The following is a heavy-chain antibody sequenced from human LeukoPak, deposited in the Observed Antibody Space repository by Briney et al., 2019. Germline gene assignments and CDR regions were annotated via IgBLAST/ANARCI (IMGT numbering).Heavy chain of an antibody. CDR3: TTDLDVPTLYGMDV. Sequence: GGSLRLSCAASGFTFSNAWMSWVRQAPGKGLEWVGRIKSKTDGGTTDYAAPVKGRFTISRDDSKNTLYLQMNSLKTEDTAAYYCTTDLDVPTLYGMDVWGQGTTVTVSS. CDR1: GFTFSNAW. J-gene: IGHJ6*02. CDR2: IKSKTDGGTT. V-gene: IGHV3-15*01. D-gene: IGHD5-24*01.